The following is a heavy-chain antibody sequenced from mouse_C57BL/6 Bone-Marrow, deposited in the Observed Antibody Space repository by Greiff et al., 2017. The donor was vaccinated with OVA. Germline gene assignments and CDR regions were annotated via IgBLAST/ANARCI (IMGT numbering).Heavy chain of an antibody. D-gene: IGHD1-1*01. CDR2: IYPRSGNT. J-gene: IGHJ4*01. CDR1: GYTFTSYG. V-gene: IGHV1-81*01. CDR3: ARTFYYYGSSLYYYAMDY. Sequence: VKLMESGAELARPGASVKLSCKASGYTFTSYGISWVKQRTGQGLEWIGEIYPRSGNTYYNEKLKGKATLTADKSSSTAYMELRSLTSEDSAVYFCARTFYYYGSSLYYYAMDYWGQGTSVTVSS.